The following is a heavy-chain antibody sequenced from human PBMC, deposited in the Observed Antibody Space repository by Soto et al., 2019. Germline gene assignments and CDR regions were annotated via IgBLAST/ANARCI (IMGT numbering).Heavy chain of an antibody. Sequence: ASVKGSCKASGYTFTSYDSSWVRQATGQGLEWMGWMNPNSGNTGYAQKFQGRVTMTRNTSISTAYMELSSLRSEDTAMYYCATLGTDDTMDVWGQGTTVTVSS. J-gene: IGHJ6*02. CDR3: ATLGTDDTMDV. CDR1: GYTFTSYD. CDR2: MNPNSGNT. V-gene: IGHV1-8*01. D-gene: IGHD1-7*01.